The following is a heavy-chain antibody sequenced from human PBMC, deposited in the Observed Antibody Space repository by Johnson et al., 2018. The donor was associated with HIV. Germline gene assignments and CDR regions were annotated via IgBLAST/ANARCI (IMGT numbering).Heavy chain of an antibody. J-gene: IGHJ3*02. CDR2: ISYDGSNK. D-gene: IGHD1-14*01. Sequence: QMMLVESGGGVVQPGKSLRLSCSASRFTFSSYAMHWVRQAPGKGLEWVAVISYDGSNKYYAGSVKGRFTISRDNSKNTLYLQMNSLRVEDTAVYYCATRDPTYRPGAFDIWGQGTTVTVSS. CDR3: ATRDPTYRPGAFDI. CDR1: RFTFSSYA. V-gene: IGHV3-30*04.